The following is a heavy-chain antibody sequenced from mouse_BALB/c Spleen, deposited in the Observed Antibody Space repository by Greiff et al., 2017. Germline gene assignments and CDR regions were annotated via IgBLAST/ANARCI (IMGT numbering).Heavy chain of an antibody. V-gene: IGHV1S22*01. CDR2: IYPGSGST. D-gene: IGHD1-1*01. CDR3: TRSGSRDWYFDV. Sequence: LQQPGSELVRPGASVKLSCKASGYTFTSYWMHWVKQRPGQGLEWIGNIYPGSGSTNYDEKFNSKATLTVDTSSSTAYMQLSSLTSEDSAVYYCTRSGSRDWYFDVWGAGTTVTVSS. CDR1: GYTFTSYW. J-gene: IGHJ1*01.